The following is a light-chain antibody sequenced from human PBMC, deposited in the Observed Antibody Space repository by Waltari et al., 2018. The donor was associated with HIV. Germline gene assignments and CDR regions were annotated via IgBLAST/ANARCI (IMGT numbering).Light chain of an antibody. CDR2: GAS. Sequence: DIQMSQAPSSLSASVGDRVTNTCRASRDISNDLAWYQQKSGEVPKLLIYGASTLRSGVSSRFRGSGSGTEFTLTINGLQPEDVASYYCQNYDSAPVAFGQGTRLEI. V-gene: IGKV1-27*01. J-gene: IGKJ5*01. CDR1: RDISND. CDR3: QNYDSAPVA.